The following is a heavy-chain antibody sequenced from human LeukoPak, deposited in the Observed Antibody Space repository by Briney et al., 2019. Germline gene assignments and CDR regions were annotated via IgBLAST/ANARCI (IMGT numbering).Heavy chain of an antibody. V-gene: IGHV5-51*01. J-gene: IGHJ4*02. Sequence: GESLKISCKGSGYSFTSYWNGWVRQMPGKGLEWMGIIYPGDSDTRYSPSFQGQVTISADKSISTAYLQWSSLKAPDTAMYYCARPTYCSSTSCWYFDYWGQGTLVTVSS. CDR3: ARPTYCSSTSCWYFDY. CDR1: GYSFTSYW. D-gene: IGHD2-2*01. CDR2: IYPGDSDT.